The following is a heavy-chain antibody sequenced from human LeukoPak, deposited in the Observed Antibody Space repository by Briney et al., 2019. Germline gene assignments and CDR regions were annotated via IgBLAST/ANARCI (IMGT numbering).Heavy chain of an antibody. CDR3: ARLGSYGSRDY. J-gene: IGHJ4*02. CDR1: GGSFSGYY. CDR2: INHSGST. D-gene: IGHD1-26*01. V-gene: IGHV4-34*01. Sequence: SETLSLTCAVYGGSFSGYYWSWIRQPPGKGLEWIGEINHSGSTNYNPSLESRVTISVDTSKNQFSLKLSSVTAADTAVYYCARLGSYGSRDYWGQGTLVTVSS.